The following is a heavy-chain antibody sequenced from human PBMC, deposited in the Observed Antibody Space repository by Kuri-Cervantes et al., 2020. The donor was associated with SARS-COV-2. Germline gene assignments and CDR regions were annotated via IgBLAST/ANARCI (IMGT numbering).Heavy chain of an antibody. CDR1: GFTFSSYS. D-gene: IGHD1-7*01. V-gene: IGHV3-48*01. J-gene: IGHJ6*03. Sequence: GGSLRLSCAASGFTFSSYSMNWVRQAPGKGLEGVSYISSSSSTIYYADSVKGRFTISRDNAKNSLYLQMNSLRAEDTAVYYCASLRPNYNWNYEEGPRYYYYMDVWGKGTTVTVSS. CDR2: ISSSSSTI. CDR3: ASLRPNYNWNYEEGPRYYYYMDV.